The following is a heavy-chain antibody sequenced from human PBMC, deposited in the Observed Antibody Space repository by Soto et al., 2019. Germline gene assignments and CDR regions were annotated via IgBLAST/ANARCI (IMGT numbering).Heavy chain of an antibody. CDR2: IGIGSSTK. Sequence: LRLSCAASGFTFRNYGMNWVRQAPGKGLEWVSYIGIGSSTKYYADSVKDRFTISRDNAKNSLYLQMNSLRAEDTAVYYCARDQLYYNDISGRPLNAFDVWGQGTMVTVSS. J-gene: IGHJ3*01. D-gene: IGHD3-22*01. V-gene: IGHV3-48*01. CDR1: GFTFRNYG. CDR3: ARDQLYYNDISGRPLNAFDV.